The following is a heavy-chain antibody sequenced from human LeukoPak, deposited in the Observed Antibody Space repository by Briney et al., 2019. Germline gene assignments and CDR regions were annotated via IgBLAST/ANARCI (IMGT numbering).Heavy chain of an antibody. J-gene: IGHJ6*03. CDR2: IYYSGST. V-gene: IGHV4-30-4*08. CDR1: GGSISSGDYY. Sequence: PSETLSLTCTVSGGSISSGDYYWSWIRQPPGKGLEWIGYIYYSGSTYYNPSLKSRVTISVDTSKNQFSLKLSSVTAADTAVYYCARVEPQNYYYMDVWGKGTTVTVSS. CDR3: ARVEPQNYYYMDV.